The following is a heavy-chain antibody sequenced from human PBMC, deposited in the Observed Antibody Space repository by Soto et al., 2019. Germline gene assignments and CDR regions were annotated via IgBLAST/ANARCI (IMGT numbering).Heavy chain of an antibody. D-gene: IGHD4-17*01. Sequence: EVQLLEAGVCLVKAGGSLRLSCAASGFTFNTYSMNWVWHAPGKGLEWVSSISSKRYLIYYGDSVNGRVTISRDNAKNPLFQQINSLRAEYTAVHYCARESGDYVWFNCWGEGPV. J-gene: IGHJ5*01. CDR3: ARESGDYVWFNC. V-gene: IGHV3-21*03. CDR2: ISSKRYLI. CDR1: GFTFNTYS.